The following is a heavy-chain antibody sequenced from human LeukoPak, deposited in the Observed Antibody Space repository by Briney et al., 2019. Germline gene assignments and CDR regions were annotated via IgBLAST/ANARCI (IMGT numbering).Heavy chain of an antibody. Sequence: GSLRLSCAASGFTFSSYSMNWVRQAPGKGLEWIGEINHSGSTNYNPSLKSRVTISVDTSKNQFSLKLSSVTAADTAVYYCARERRPTYYDFWSGYYIWGQGTLVTVSS. CDR3: ARERRPTYYDFWSGYYI. V-gene: IGHV4-34*01. D-gene: IGHD3-3*01. CDR2: INHSGST. J-gene: IGHJ4*02. CDR1: GFTFSSYS.